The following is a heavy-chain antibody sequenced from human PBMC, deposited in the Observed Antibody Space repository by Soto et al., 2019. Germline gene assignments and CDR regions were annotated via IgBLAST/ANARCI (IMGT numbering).Heavy chain of an antibody. CDR3: ARDNSYNWKFGRSAGMDV. Sequence: KTSETLSLTCAVSGYSISSGYYWGWIRQPPGKGLEWIGSIYHSGSTYYNPSLKSRVTISVDTSKNQFSLKLSSVTAADTAVYYCARDNSYNWKFGRSAGMDVWGQGTTVTVSS. CDR2: IYHSGST. CDR1: GYSISSGYY. J-gene: IGHJ6*02. D-gene: IGHD1-20*01. V-gene: IGHV4-38-2*02.